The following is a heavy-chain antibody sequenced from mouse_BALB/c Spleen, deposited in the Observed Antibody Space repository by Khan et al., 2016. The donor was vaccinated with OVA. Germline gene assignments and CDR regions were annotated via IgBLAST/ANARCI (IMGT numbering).Heavy chain of an antibody. CDR2: IYWDDDK. V-gene: IGHV8-12*01. CDR3: ARTGGLRDFAMDY. Sequence: QVTLKESGPGIVQPSQTLSLTCSLSGFSLSSSGMGVSWIRQPSGKGLEWLAQIYWDDDKRYNPALKSRLTIAKDNSTNQVFLKITRVYTADTATYYCARTGGLRDFAMDYWGQGTSVTVSS. CDR1: GFSLSSSGMG. D-gene: IGHD2-2*01. J-gene: IGHJ4*01.